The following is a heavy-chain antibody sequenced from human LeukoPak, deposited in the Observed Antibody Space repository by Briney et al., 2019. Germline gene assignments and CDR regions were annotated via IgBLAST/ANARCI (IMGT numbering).Heavy chain of an antibody. Sequence: PGGSLRLSCAVSGFTFSDYAMSWVRQAPGKGLEWVSGISGSGAYSYYADSVKGRFTISRDNYKNTLYLQMNSMRDEDTDVYYCAKDTASSWWYFDLWGRGTLVTVSS. J-gene: IGHJ2*01. V-gene: IGHV3-23*01. CDR1: GFTFSDYA. CDR2: ISGSGAYS. CDR3: AKDTASSWWYFDL. D-gene: IGHD5-18*01.